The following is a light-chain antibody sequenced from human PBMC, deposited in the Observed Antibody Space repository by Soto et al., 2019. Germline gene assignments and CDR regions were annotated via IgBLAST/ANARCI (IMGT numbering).Light chain of an antibody. CDR3: QQRSNWPLT. V-gene: IGKV3-11*02. CDR1: ESVVMY. J-gene: IGKJ4*01. CDR2: DSS. Sequence: EILLTQSPVTLSLSPGDTATLSCRASESVVMYLAWYQQKPGQAPRLLIYDSSKRATGFPARFSGSGYGRDFTLTFSSLEPEDFAVYYCQQRSNWPLTFGGGTKVEIK.